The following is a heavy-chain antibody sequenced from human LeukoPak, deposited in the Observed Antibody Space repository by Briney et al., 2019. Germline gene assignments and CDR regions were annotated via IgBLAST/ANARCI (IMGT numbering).Heavy chain of an antibody. CDR3: AREMMNGSGWTNHDY. CDR2: INPNSGGT. Sequence: ASVKVSCKASGYTFTGYYMHWVRQAPGQGLEWMGWINPNSGGTNYAQKFQGRVTMTRDTSISTAYMEPSRLRSDDTAVYYCAREMMNGSGWTNHDYWGQGTLVTVSS. V-gene: IGHV1-2*02. J-gene: IGHJ4*02. CDR1: GYTFTGYY. D-gene: IGHD6-19*01.